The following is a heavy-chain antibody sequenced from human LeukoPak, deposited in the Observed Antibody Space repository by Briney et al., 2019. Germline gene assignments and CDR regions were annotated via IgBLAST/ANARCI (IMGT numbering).Heavy chain of an antibody. CDR1: GGTFSSYA. J-gene: IGHJ6*02. D-gene: IGHD5-18*01. Sequence: ASVKVSCKASGGTFSSYAISWVRQAPGQGLEWMGGIIPIFGTANYAQKFQGRVTITADESTSTAYMELSSLRSEDTAVYYCATDSAGQLWADTGNYYYYYGMDVWGQGTTVTVSS. CDR3: ATDSAGQLWADTGNYYYYYGMDV. CDR2: IIPIFGTA. V-gene: IGHV1-69*13.